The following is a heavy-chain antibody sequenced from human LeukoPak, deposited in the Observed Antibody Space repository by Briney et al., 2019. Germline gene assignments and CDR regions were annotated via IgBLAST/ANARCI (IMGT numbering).Heavy chain of an antibody. J-gene: IGHJ4*02. Sequence: GGSLTLSCAASGFTFSTYAMTWVRQAPGRGLEWVSTISGSGGSTYYAESVKGRLPISRDNSKNTLYLQMNSLRAEDTAIYYCARGTPSGNYFRPLDYWGPGTLGSVSS. V-gene: IGHV3-23*01. CDR1: GFTFSTYA. CDR3: ARGTPSGNYFRPLDY. CDR2: ISGSGGST. D-gene: IGHD3-3*01.